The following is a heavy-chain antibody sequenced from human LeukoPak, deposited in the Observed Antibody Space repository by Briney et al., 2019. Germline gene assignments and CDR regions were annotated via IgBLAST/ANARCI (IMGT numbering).Heavy chain of an antibody. CDR2: ISPSGGST. V-gene: IGHV1-46*01. Sequence: ASVKVSCKASGYTFTSYGISWVRQAPGQGPEWMGVISPSGGSTTYAQKFQGRVTLTRDMSTSTDYLELSSLRSEDTAVYYCARDGSSRQLDFDYWGQGTLVTVSS. CDR3: ARDGSSRQLDFDY. CDR1: GYTFTSYG. J-gene: IGHJ4*02. D-gene: IGHD6-13*01.